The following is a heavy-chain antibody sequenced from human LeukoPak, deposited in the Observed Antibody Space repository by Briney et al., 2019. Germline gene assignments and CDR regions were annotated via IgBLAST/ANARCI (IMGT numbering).Heavy chain of an antibody. Sequence: SQTLSLTCTVSGGSNSSGDYYWSWIRQPPGKGLEWIGYIYYSGSTYYNPSLKSRVTISVDTSKNQFSLKLSSVTAADTAVYYCARTYFDWLGRSNYFDYWGQGTLVTVSS. CDR3: ARTYFDWLGRSNYFDY. CDR2: IYYSGST. CDR1: GGSNSSGDYY. J-gene: IGHJ4*02. D-gene: IGHD3-9*01. V-gene: IGHV4-30-4*01.